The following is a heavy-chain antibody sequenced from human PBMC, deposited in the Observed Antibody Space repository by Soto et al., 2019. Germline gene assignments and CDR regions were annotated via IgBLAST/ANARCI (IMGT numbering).Heavy chain of an antibody. Sequence: RWESLKISCKGSGYSFTSYWIGWVRQMPGKGLEWMGIIYPGDSDTRYSPSFRGQVTISAEKSISTAYLQWSSLKASDTAMYYCERNGWFGESSVQFQHWGQGTMVTVSS. J-gene: IGHJ1*01. V-gene: IGHV5-51*01. D-gene: IGHD3-10*01. CDR1: GYSFTSYW. CDR2: IYPGDSDT. CDR3: ERNGWFGESSVQFQH.